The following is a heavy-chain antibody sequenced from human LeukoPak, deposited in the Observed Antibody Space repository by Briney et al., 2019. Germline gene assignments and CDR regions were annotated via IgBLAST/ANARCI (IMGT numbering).Heavy chain of an antibody. CDR2: IIPIFGTA. CDR1: GGTFNSYA. J-gene: IGHJ4*02. CDR3: ASCSGGSCYPMGIGY. D-gene: IGHD2-15*01. Sequence: SVKVSCKASGGTFNSYAISWVRQAPGQGLEWMGGIIPIFGTANYAQKFQGRVTITADESTSTAYMELSSLRSEDTAVYYCASCSGGSCYPMGIGYWGQGTLVTVSS. V-gene: IGHV1-69*13.